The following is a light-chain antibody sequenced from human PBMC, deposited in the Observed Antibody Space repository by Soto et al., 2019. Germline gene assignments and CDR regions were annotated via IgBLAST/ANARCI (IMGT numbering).Light chain of an antibody. CDR3: QQYNSYHT. Sequence: DIQMTQSPSTLSASVGERVTITCRASQSISSWLAWYQQTPGKAPKLLIYDASSLESGVPSRFSGSGSGTEFTLTISSLQPDDFATYYCQQYNSYHTFGGGTKVEIK. CDR2: DAS. CDR1: QSISSW. J-gene: IGKJ4*01. V-gene: IGKV1-5*01.